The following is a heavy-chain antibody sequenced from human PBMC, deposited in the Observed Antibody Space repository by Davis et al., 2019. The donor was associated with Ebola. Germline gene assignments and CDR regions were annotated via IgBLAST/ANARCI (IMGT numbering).Heavy chain of an antibody. CDR2: IRTKAYGGTT. J-gene: IGHJ6*02. Sequence: RLPCTPPGFTSRAYAMSWVRQAPGQGLEWVGFIRTKAYGGTTEFAASVKGRFTISRDDSKSIAYLQMNSLKTEDTAVYYCTANDYIFGYGMDVWGQGTTVTVSS. CDR1: GFTSRAYA. V-gene: IGHV3-49*04. D-gene: IGHD4-11*01. CDR3: TANDYIFGYGMDV.